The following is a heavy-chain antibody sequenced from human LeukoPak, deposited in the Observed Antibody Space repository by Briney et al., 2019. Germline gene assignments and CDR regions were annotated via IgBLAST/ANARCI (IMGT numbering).Heavy chain of an antibody. CDR2: IKTKAYGGTT. CDR1: GFTFGDYA. Sequence: GGSLRLSCTASGFTFGDYAMSWVRQAPGKGLEWVGFIKTKAYGGTTEYVASVKGRFTISRDDSKSIAYLQMNSLKTEDTAVYYCTSSEMLGYCTNGVCYSPDYWGQGTLVTVSS. J-gene: IGHJ4*02. V-gene: IGHV3-49*04. D-gene: IGHD2-8*01. CDR3: TSSEMLGYCTNGVCYSPDY.